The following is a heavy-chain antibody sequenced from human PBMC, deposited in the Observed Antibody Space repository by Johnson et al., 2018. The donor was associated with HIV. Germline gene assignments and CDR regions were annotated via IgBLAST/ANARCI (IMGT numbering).Heavy chain of an antibody. CDR1: GSTVSSNY. J-gene: IGHJ3*02. Sequence: VQLVESGGGLIQPGGSLRLSCAASGSTVSSNYMSWVRQAPGKGLEWVSVTHRGGSTYYADSVTGRFTVSKDNSKNTMYVDMNSLRAEDTAVYYCAKVGRMTTVVTPGDAFDIWGQRTKVTVSS. CDR3: AKVGRMTTVVTPGDAFDI. V-gene: IGHV3-66*03. CDR2: THRGGST. D-gene: IGHD4-23*01.